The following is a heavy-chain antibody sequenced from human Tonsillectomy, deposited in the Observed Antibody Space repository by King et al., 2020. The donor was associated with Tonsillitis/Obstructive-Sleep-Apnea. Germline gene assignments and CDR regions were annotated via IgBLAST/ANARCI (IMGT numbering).Heavy chain of an antibody. D-gene: IGHD3-3*01. V-gene: IGHV3-30*04. CDR3: ARVSTLITGIRRITIFTPVDY. CDR1: GFTFRSYA. J-gene: IGHJ4*02. Sequence: VQLVESGGGVVQPGRSLRLSCAASGFTFRSYALHWVRQAPGKGLEWVAVISYDGSNNYYADSVKGRFTISRDHSKNTLYLQMNSLRTEDTAVYYCARVSTLITGIRRITIFTPVDYWGQGTLVTVPS. CDR2: ISYDGSNN.